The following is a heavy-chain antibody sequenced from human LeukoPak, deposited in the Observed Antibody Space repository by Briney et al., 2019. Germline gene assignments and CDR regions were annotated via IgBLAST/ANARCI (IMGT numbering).Heavy chain of an antibody. CDR1: GYTFTSYG. J-gene: IGHJ6*02. D-gene: IGHD2-15*01. Sequence: ASVKVSCKASGYTFTSYGISWVRQAPGQGLEWMGWISAYNGNANYAQKLQGGVTMTTDTSTSTAYMELRSLRSDDTAVYYCARLGYCSGGSCAYYYYSMDVWGQGTTVTVSS. V-gene: IGHV1-18*01. CDR2: ISAYNGNA. CDR3: ARLGYCSGGSCAYYYYSMDV.